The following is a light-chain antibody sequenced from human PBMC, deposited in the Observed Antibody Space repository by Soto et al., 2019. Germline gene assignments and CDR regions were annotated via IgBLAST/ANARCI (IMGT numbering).Light chain of an antibody. CDR2: GES. CDR3: QVEIT. CDR1: QSVSSSY. J-gene: IGKJ5*01. V-gene: IGKV3-20*01. Sequence: ELVFTQSPGTLSLSPVARATLSCRASQSVSSSYLAWYQQKPGPAPRLLIYGESSRATGIPDRFSGSGSGTDFSLTISSLEPEDFAVYYCQVEITFGQGTRLEIK.